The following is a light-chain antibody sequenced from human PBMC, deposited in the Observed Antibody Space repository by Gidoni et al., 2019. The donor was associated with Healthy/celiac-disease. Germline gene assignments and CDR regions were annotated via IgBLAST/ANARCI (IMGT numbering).Light chain of an antibody. V-gene: IGKV1-27*01. CDR3: QKYNSAPRT. CDR2: AAS. Sequence: DLQMTQSPSSLSASVGDRVTITCLASQGISNYLAWYQQKPGKVPKLLIYAASTLQSGVPSRFSGSGSGTDFTLTISSLQPEDVATYYCQKYNSAPRTFGQGTKVEIK. CDR1: QGISNY. J-gene: IGKJ1*01.